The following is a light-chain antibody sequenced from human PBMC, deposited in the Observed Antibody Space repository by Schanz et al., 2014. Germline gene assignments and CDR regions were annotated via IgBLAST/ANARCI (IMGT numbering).Light chain of an antibody. CDR3: SSYTVTSTLV. V-gene: IGLV2-8*01. Sequence: QSALTQPPSASGSPGQSVTISCTGTSSDVGGYNFVSWYQQHPGKAPKLMIYEVSNRPSGVPDRFSGSKSGNTASLTISGLQAEDEADYYCSSYTVTSTLVFGGGTKLTVL. J-gene: IGLJ2*01. CDR1: SSDVGGYNF. CDR2: EVS.